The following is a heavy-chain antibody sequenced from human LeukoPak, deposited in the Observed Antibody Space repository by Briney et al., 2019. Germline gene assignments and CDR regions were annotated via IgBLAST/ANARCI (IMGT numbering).Heavy chain of an antibody. Sequence: GGSLRLSCAASGFIFSSYAMHWVRQASGEGLEWVAVISYDGSNKYYADSVKGRFTISRDNSKNTLYLQMNSLRGEDTAVYYCARTPSRYGGYTDLFDYWGQGTLVTVSS. V-gene: IGHV3-30-3*01. CDR3: ARTPSRYGGYTDLFDY. J-gene: IGHJ4*02. CDR1: GFIFSSYA. CDR2: ISYDGSNK. D-gene: IGHD5-12*01.